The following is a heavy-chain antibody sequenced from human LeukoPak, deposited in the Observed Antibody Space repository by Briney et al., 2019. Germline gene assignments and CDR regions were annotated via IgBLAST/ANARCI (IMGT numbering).Heavy chain of an antibody. J-gene: IGHJ4*02. CDR1: GFNLSTYS. CDR3: ARSFGRTKRIEWELSEKGNY. D-gene: IGHD1-26*01. V-gene: IGHV3-21*04. Sequence: GGSLRPSCAASGFNLSTYSMNWVRQAPGKGLEWVSSISSISSYISYADSVKGRFTIPRDNAMNSLYLQMNSLRAEDTAVYYCARSFGRTKRIEWELSEKGNYWGQGTLVTVSS. CDR2: ISSISSYI.